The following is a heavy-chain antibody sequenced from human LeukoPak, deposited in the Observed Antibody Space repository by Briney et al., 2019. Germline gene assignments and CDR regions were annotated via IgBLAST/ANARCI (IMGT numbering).Heavy chain of an antibody. CDR2: ISSSGSTI. Sequence: GSLRLSSAASGFTPSSYAMSWVCQTPGEGVEWVSYISSSGSTIYYADSVKGRFTISRDNAKNSLYLQMNSLRAEDTAVYYCATEVGSDYWGQGTLVTVSS. J-gene: IGHJ4*02. CDR3: ATEVGSDY. CDR1: GFTPSSYA. V-gene: IGHV3-48*04.